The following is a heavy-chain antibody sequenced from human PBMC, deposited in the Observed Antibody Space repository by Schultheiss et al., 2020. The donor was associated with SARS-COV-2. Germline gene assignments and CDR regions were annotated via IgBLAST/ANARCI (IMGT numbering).Heavy chain of an antibody. Sequence: GGSLGLSCAASGFTFSSYAMHWVRQAPGKGLEWVAVISYDGSNKYYADSVKGRFTISRDNSKNTLYLQMNSLRAEDTAVYYCAALGSIVGAYYFDYWGQGTLVTVSS. J-gene: IGHJ4*02. D-gene: IGHD1-26*01. CDR1: GFTFSSYA. CDR2: ISYDGSNK. CDR3: AALGSIVGAYYFDY. V-gene: IGHV3-30*01.